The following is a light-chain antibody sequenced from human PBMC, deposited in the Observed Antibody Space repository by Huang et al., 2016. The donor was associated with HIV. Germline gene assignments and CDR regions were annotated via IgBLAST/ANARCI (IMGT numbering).Light chain of an antibody. CDR1: QNIKTS. CDR2: DAS. V-gene: IGKV3-11*01. J-gene: IGKJ4*01. CDR3: QQRSSWPLT. Sequence: EIVLTQSPVTLSMSPGQRATLSCRASQNIKTSLAWYQQKPGQAPRLLISDASNRATGIPARFSGSGSGTDFTLTISSLEPEDFVVYFCQQRSSWPLTFGGGTTIEIK.